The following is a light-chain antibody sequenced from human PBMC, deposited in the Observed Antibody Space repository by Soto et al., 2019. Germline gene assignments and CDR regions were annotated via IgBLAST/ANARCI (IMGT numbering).Light chain of an antibody. Sequence: QSALTQPASVSVSPGQSITISCTGTSSDIGGYNYVSWYQQYPGKAPKLMIFGVSDRPSGVSNRFSGSKSGTTASLTISGLQAEDEADYYCSSYKTSSTVVVFGGGTQLTVL. V-gene: IGLV2-14*01. CDR1: SSDIGGYNY. J-gene: IGLJ2*01. CDR3: SSYKTSSTVVV. CDR2: GVS.